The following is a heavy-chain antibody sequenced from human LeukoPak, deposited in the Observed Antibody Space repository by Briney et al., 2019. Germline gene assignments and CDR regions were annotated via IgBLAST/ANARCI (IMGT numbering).Heavy chain of an antibody. CDR3: ARGAILYYYDSSDAFDI. J-gene: IGHJ3*02. Sequence: SETLSLTCTVSGGSISSYYWSWIRQPPGKGLEWIGYIYYSGSTNYNPSLKSRVTISVDTSKNQFSLKLSSVTAADTAVYYCARGAILYYYDSSDAFDIWGQGTMVTVSS. D-gene: IGHD3-22*01. CDR2: IYYSGST. CDR1: GGSISSYY. V-gene: IGHV4-59*01.